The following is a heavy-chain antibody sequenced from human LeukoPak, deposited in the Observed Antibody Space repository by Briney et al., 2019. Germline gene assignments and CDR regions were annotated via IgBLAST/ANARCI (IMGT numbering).Heavy chain of an antibody. CDR1: GFTFSGSA. CDR2: ISGNGDIT. D-gene: IGHD5-12*01. J-gene: IGHJ4*02. V-gene: IGHV3-23*01. CDR3: AKDDAWLRFLY. Sequence: GGSLRLSCAASGFTFSGSAMHWVRQAPGKGLEWVSGISGNGDITYYADSVKGRFTISRDNSKNTLYLQMNSLRAEDTAIYYCAKDDAWLRFLYWGQGTLVTVSS.